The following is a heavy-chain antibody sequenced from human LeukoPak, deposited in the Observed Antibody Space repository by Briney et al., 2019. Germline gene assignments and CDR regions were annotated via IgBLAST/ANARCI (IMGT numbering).Heavy chain of an antibody. CDR2: YSGST. J-gene: IGHJ4*02. D-gene: IGHD6-6*01. Sequence: YSGSTNYTPSLKSRVTISVDTSKNQFSLKLSSVTAADTAVYYCARYARYSSSSGSRYYFDYWGQGTLVTVSS. CDR3: ARYARYSSSSGSRYYFDY. V-gene: IGHV4-59*01.